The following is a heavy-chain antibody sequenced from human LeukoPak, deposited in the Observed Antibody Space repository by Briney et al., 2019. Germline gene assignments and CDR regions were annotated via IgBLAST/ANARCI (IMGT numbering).Heavy chain of an antibody. J-gene: IGHJ3*02. CDR1: GGTFSSYA. D-gene: IGHD2-2*01. Sequence: ASVKVSCKASGGTFSSYAISWVRQAPGQGLEWMGGIIPIFGTANYAQKFQGRVTITADESTSTAYMELSSLRSEDTAVYYCARRVPAANDAFDIWGQGTMVTASS. V-gene: IGHV1-69*01. CDR2: IIPIFGTA. CDR3: ARRVPAANDAFDI.